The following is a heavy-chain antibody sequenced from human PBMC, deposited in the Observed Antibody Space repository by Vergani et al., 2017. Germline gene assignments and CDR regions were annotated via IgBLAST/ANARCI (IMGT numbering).Heavy chain of an antibody. CDR1: GFTFSDFS. Sequence: QLLQFGGGLVQPGGSLTLSCEASGFTFSDFSMSWVRQAPGKGLEWVAFIGSSGPYINYADSVKGRFIISRDNTNNSLFLQLRSLRAEDAAVYYCARDCTSGGCPDNYGMDVWVQGATVTVSS. J-gene: IGHJ6*02. CDR3: ARDCTSGGCPDNYGMDV. V-gene: IGHV3-21*02. D-gene: IGHD2-8*01. CDR2: IGSSGPYI.